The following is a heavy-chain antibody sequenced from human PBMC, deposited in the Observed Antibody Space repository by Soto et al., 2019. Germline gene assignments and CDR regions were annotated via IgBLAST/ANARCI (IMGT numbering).Heavy chain of an antibody. Sequence: FCQRQKKGLEWIGYIYYRGNTHYNPSLKSRVAMSVDTSKNQFSLTLSSVTVADTAVYYCAREYCCGEKCYLPDYWGQGTLVTVSS. CDR3: AREYCCGEKCYLPDY. V-gene: IGHV4-31*02. D-gene: IGHD2-21*01. J-gene: IGHJ1*01. CDR2: IYYRGNT.